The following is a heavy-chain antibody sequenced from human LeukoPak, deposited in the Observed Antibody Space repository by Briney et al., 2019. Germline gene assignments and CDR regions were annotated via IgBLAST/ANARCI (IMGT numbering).Heavy chain of an antibody. CDR3: ARVPAYGDYHFDY. D-gene: IGHD4-17*01. Sequence: PSETLSLTCTVSGGSISSYYWSWIRQPPGKGLEWIGYIYYSGSTNYNPSLKSRVTISVDTSKNQFSLKLSSVTAADTAVCYCARVPAYGDYHFDYWGQGTLVTVSS. CDR2: IYYSGST. CDR1: GGSISSYY. V-gene: IGHV4-59*01. J-gene: IGHJ4*02.